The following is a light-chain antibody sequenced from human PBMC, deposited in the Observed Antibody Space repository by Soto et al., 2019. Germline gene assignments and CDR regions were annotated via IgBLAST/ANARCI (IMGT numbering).Light chain of an antibody. CDR2: DAS. CDR1: ESSSSW. CDR3: QQYNSYPWT. J-gene: IGKJ1*01. V-gene: IGKV1-5*01. Sequence: VATVTITCRASESSSSWSAWYQQKPEEAPQLMIYDASSSESGVPSRCSGSGSGTEFTLTISSLQPDDFAKYYCQQYNSYPWTLGQGTQVDIK.